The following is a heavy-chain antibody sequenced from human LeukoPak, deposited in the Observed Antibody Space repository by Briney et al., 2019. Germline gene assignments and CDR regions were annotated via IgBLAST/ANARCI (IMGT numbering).Heavy chain of an antibody. CDR3: TTDDYSTPR. J-gene: IGHJ4*02. V-gene: IGHV3-23*01. CDR2: ISGSGGST. CDR1: GFTFSSYA. D-gene: IGHD4-11*01. Sequence: PGGSVRLSCAASGFTFSSYAMSWVRQAPGKGLEWVSAISGSGGSTYYADSVKGRFTISRDNSKNTLYLQMNSLKTEDTAVYYCTTDDYSTPRWGQGTLVTVSS.